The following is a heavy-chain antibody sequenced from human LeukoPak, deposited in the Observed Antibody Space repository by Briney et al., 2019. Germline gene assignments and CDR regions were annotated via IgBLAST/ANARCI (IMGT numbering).Heavy chain of an antibody. J-gene: IGHJ5*02. CDR2: IYYSGST. CDR1: GGSISSYY. CDR3: ARSGGLVVNSFDP. V-gene: IGHV4-59*01. Sequence: SETLSLTCTVYGGSISSYYWSWIRQPPGKGLEWIGYIYYSGSTNYNPSLKSRVTISVDTSKNQFSLKLSSVTAADTAVYYCARSGGLVVNSFDPWGQGTLVTVSS. D-gene: IGHD3/OR15-3a*01.